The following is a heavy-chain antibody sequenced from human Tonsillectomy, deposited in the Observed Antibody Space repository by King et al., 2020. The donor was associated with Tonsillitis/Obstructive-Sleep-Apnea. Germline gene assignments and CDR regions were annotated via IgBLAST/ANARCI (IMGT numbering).Heavy chain of an antibody. V-gene: IGHV3-9*01. J-gene: IGHJ4*02. CDR2: KRSNI. CDR1: GFTFDDCA. CDR3: TKHIFPDQDPSGGLPLVRGLSRRGYFFDY. D-gene: IGHD3-10*01. Sequence: VQLVESGGGLVQPDRSLRLSCAASGFTFDDCAVHWVRQAPGKGLEWVSKRSNIHYAGSVKGRFTISGDNAKSSLYLQMDSLDTAVYYCTKHIFPDQDPSGGLPLVRGLSRRGYFFDYWGQGTLVSVSS.